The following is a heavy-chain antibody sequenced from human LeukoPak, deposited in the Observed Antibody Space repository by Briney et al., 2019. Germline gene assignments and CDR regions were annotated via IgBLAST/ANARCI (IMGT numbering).Heavy chain of an antibody. Sequence: ASVKLSCTASGFTFSSYDFNWVRQAPGQGLEWMGCISAYNGNTNYAQKLQGRVTMTTDRSTSTAYMDLRSLRSDDTAVYYCARGGATTSFDSWGRGTLMTV. CDR2: ISAYNGNT. CDR1: GFTFSSYD. V-gene: IGHV1-18*01. J-gene: IGHJ4*02. D-gene: IGHD1-26*01. CDR3: ARGGATTSFDS.